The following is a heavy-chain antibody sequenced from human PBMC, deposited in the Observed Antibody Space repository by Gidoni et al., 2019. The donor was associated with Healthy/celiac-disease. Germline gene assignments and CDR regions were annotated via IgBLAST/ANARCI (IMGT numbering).Heavy chain of an antibody. D-gene: IGHD1-26*01. Sequence: EVQLLESGGGLVQPGGSLRLSWAASGLPFSSYAMSWVRQAPGKGLEWVSAIRGSGGSTYYADSVKGRFTISRDNSKNTLYLQMNSLRAEDTAVYYSAKDPPGEWELLTLGYWGQGTLVTVSS. CDR2: IRGSGGST. CDR3: AKDPPGEWELLTLGY. J-gene: IGHJ4*02. CDR1: GLPFSSYA. V-gene: IGHV3-23*01.